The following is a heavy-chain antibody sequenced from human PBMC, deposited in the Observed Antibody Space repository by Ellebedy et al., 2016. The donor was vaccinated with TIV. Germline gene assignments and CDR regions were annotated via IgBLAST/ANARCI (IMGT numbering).Heavy chain of an antibody. CDR1: GAAISAYY. J-gene: IGHJ4*02. Sequence: MPSETLSLTCTVSGAAISAYYWSWIRQPAGMGLEWIGRMSLTENTYYNPSLKSRIIMSIDTSKNQLSLNLTSVTAADTAVYYCARLEGSGIVDYWGQGTLVTVSS. CDR2: MSLTENT. V-gene: IGHV4-4*07. CDR3: ARLEGSGIVDY. D-gene: IGHD3-10*01.